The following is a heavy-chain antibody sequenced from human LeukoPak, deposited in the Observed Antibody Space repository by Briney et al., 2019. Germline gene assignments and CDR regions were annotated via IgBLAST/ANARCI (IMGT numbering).Heavy chain of an antibody. V-gene: IGHV3-66*04. CDR3: ARLSSPPGSDCYHFDY. CDR1: GFNVSSNY. J-gene: IGHJ4*02. D-gene: IGHD2-21*01. CDR2: IYSGGRP. Sequence: TGGSLRLSCAASGFNVSSNYMTWVRQAPGKGLEWVSVIYSGGRPYYADSVKGRFTISRDNSKNTLYLQMNSLRAEDTAVYYCARLSSPPGSDCYHFDYWGQGTLVTVSS.